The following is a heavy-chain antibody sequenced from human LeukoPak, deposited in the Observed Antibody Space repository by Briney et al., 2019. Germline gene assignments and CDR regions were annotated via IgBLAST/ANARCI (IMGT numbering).Heavy chain of an antibody. V-gene: IGHV5-10-1*01. CDR2: IDPSDSYT. D-gene: IGHD3-10*01. CDR1: GSPFTSYW. Sequence: GEPLKISCKGSGSPFTSYWISWVRQLPGKGLEWMGRIDPSDSYTNYSPSFQGHVTISADKSISTAYLQWSSLKASDTAMYYCAWGSGGAFDYWGQGTLVTVSS. CDR3: AWGSGGAFDY. J-gene: IGHJ4*02.